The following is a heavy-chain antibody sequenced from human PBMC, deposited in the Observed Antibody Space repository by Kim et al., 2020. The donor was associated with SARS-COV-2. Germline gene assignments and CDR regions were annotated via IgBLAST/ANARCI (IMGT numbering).Heavy chain of an antibody. CDR1: GFTFSSYW. V-gene: IGHV3-7*01. D-gene: IGHD6-13*01. Sequence: GGSLRLSCAASGFTFSSYWMSWVRQAPGKGLEWVANIKQDGSEKYYVDSVKGRFTISRDNAKNSLYLQMNSLRAEDTAVYYCARVGIAAAGYFDYWGQGTLVTVSS. CDR2: IKQDGSEK. J-gene: IGHJ4*02. CDR3: ARVGIAAAGYFDY.